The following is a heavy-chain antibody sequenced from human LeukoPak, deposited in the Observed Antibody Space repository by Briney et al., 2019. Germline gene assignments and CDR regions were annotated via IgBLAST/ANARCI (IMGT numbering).Heavy chain of an antibody. CDR3: ATAAGDGGGWRFDH. CDR2: INQDASEI. CDR1: GFYFGSSW. D-gene: IGHD6-19*01. J-gene: IGHJ4*02. Sequence: PGGSLRLSCTGAGFYFGSSWMSWVRQVPGKGLDWVANINQDASEIFYVGSVKGRFTISRDNAQQSLYLQMNSLRAEDTAMYYCATAAGDGGGWRFDHWGQGTLVTVSS. V-gene: IGHV3-7*01.